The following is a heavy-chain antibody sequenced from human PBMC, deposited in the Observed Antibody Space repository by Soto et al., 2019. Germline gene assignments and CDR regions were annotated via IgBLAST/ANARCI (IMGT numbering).Heavy chain of an antibody. CDR2: INHSGST. Sequence: PSETLSLTCAVYGGSFSGYYWSWIRQPPGKGLEWIGEINHSGSTNYNPSLKSRVTISVDTSKNQFSLKLSSVTAADTAVYYCACVGINWNDDSYGMDVWGQGTTVTVSS. J-gene: IGHJ6*02. D-gene: IGHD1-20*01. CDR3: ACVGINWNDDSYGMDV. V-gene: IGHV4-34*01. CDR1: GGSFSGYY.